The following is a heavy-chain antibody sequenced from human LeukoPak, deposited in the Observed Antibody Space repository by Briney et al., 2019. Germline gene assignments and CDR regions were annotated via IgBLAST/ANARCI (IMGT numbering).Heavy chain of an antibody. Sequence: PGGSLRLSCAASGFTFSSYAMSWVRQAPGKGLGWVSAVNANGGGTYYADSVKGRFTVSRDNSKNTLYLHVNSLRAEDTAFYYCAKATKAIVVDNYFDYWGQGTLVTVSS. D-gene: IGHD2-15*01. J-gene: IGHJ4*02. CDR1: GFTFSSYA. V-gene: IGHV3-23*01. CDR2: VNANGGGT. CDR3: AKATKAIVVDNYFDY.